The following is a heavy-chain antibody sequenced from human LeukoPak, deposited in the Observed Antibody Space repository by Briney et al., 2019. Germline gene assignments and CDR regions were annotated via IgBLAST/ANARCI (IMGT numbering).Heavy chain of an antibody. V-gene: IGHV4-31*03. J-gene: IGHJ4*02. CDR1: GGFISSGGYY. Sequence: PSETLSLTCTVSGGFISSGGYYWSWIRQHPGKGLEWIGYIYDSESTSFNPSLKSRVTISVDTSRNQFSLKLSSVTAADTAVYYCARTIVVVTAENFDYWGQGTLVTVSS. CDR2: IYDSEST. D-gene: IGHD2-21*02. CDR3: ARTIVVVTAENFDY.